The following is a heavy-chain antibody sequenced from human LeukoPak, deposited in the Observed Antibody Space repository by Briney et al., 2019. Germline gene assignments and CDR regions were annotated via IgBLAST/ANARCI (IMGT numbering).Heavy chain of an antibody. CDR2: ISGSGGSI. CDR3: AKGSIYDSSGYYGY. J-gene: IGHJ4*02. CDR1: GFTFSSYA. Sequence: GGSLRLSCAASGFTFSSYAMSWVRQAPGKGLEWVSAISGSGGSIYYADSVKGRFTISRDNSKNTLYLQMNSLRAEDTAVYYCAKGSIYDSSGYYGYWGQGTLVTVSS. V-gene: IGHV3-23*01. D-gene: IGHD3-22*01.